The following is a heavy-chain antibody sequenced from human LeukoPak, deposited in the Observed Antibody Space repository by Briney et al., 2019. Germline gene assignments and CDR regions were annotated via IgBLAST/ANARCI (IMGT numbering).Heavy chain of an antibody. CDR1: GYTFTSYA. CDR2: IIPIFGTA. J-gene: IGHJ4*02. D-gene: IGHD5-24*01. V-gene: IGHV1-69*13. Sequence: ASVKVSCKASGYTFTSYAISWVRQAPGQGLEWMGGIIPIFGTANYAQKFQGRVTITADESTSTAYMELSSLRSEDTAVYYCARDRGDGYNFPSDYWGQGTLVTVSS. CDR3: ARDRGDGYNFPSDY.